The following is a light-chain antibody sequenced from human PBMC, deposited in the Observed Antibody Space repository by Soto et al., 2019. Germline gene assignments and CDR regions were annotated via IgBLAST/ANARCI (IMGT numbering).Light chain of an antibody. Sequence: DIQMTQSPSTLSASVGDRVTITCRASQSISNRLAWYQQTPGKAPKLLIFKASTSQSGVPSSFSGSGSGTEFTLTISSLQPGDFATYYCQQHYNYPLTFGQGTKVEV. CDR3: QQHYNYPLT. CDR2: KAS. CDR1: QSISNR. V-gene: IGKV1-5*03. J-gene: IGKJ1*01.